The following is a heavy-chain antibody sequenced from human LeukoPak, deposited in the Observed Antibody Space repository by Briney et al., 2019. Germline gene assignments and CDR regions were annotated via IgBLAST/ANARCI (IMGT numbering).Heavy chain of an antibody. CDR3: AKDRCSNGIGCYYYYMDV. D-gene: IGHD2-8*01. CDR2: IRSDGINK. J-gene: IGHJ6*04. V-gene: IGHV3-30*02. CDR1: GFTFSNYG. Sequence: GGSLRLSCAASGFTFSNYGMHWVRQAPGRGLEWVAFIRSDGINKYHADSVKGRFSISRDSSKNILYLQMNSLRAEDTAVYYCAKDRCSNGIGCYYYYMDVWGKGTTVTISS.